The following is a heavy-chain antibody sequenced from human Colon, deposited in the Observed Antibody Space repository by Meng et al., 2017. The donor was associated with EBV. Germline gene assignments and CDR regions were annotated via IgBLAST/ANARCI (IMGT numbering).Heavy chain of an antibody. V-gene: IGHV4-39*07. CDR1: GGSISNSDYY. CDR2: VYNTGST. Sequence: RQLRESGPGLGKPAETLSVTGSVSGGSISNSDYYWAGIRQPPGKGLEWVGSVYNTGSTYHNPSLRSRLTISLGTSKTQFSLNLNSVTAADTAVYYCAIGQYSSTFPGYWYFDLWGRGTLVTVSS. J-gene: IGHJ2*01. CDR3: AIGQYSSTFPGYWYFDL. D-gene: IGHD2-2*01.